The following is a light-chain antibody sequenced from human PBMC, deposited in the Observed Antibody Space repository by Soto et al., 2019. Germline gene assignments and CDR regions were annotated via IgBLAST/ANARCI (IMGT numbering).Light chain of an antibody. Sequence: QSALTQPPSASGSLGQSVTISCTGTSSDVGGYNYVSWHQQHPGKAPKVMIYEVTKRPPGVPDRFSGSKSGNTASLTVSGLPAEDKADYYCISFAGGGNPVLLGGGTKLTVL. CDR3: ISFAGGGNPVL. V-gene: IGLV2-8*01. J-gene: IGLJ2*01. CDR1: SSDVGGYNY. CDR2: EVT.